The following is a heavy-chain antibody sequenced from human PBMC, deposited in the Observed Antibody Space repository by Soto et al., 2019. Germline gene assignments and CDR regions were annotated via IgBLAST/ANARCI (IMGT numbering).Heavy chain of an antibody. CDR3: ARSLSGYYYYYGMDV. CDR1: GGSISSYY. Sequence: QVQLQESGPGLVKPSETLSLTCTVSGGSISSYYWSWIRQPPGKGLEWIGYIYYSGSTNYNPSLKSRVPRSVDTSKNQFSLKLSSVTAADTAVYYCARSLSGYYYYYGMDVWGQGTTVTVSS. J-gene: IGHJ6*02. D-gene: IGHD1-26*01. V-gene: IGHV4-59*01. CDR2: IYYSGST.